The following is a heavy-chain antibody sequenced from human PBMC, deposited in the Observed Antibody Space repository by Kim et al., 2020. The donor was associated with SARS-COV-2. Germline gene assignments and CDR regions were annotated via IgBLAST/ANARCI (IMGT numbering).Heavy chain of an antibody. V-gene: IGHV4-34*01. D-gene: IGHD3-10*01. CDR2: INHSGST. CDR3: ARRVPYYYGSGSHYSRGRFDP. Sequence: SETLSLTCAVYGGSFSGYYWSWIRQPPGKGLEWIGEINHSGSTNYNPSLKSRVTISVDTSKNQFSLKLSSVTAADTAVYYCARRVPYYYGSGSHYSRGRFDPWGQGTLVTVSS. J-gene: IGHJ5*02. CDR1: GGSFSGYY.